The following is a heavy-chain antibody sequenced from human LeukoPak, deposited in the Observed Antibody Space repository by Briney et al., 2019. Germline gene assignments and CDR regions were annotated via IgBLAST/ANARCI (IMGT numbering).Heavy chain of an antibody. CDR1: GFTVSSNY. CDR2: IYSGGST. V-gene: IGHV3-66*01. Sequence: PGGSLRLSCAASGFTVSSNYMSWVRQAPGKGLEWVSVIYSGGSTYYADSVKGRFTISRDNSKNTLYLQMNSLRAEDTAVYYCARTVNWNDGDYWGQGTLVTVSS. CDR3: ARTVNWNDGDY. J-gene: IGHJ4*02. D-gene: IGHD1-20*01.